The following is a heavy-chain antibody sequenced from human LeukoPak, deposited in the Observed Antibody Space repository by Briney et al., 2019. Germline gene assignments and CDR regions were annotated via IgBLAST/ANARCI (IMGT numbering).Heavy chain of an antibody. CDR1: GFTFTDYY. CDR2: ISSSGRTI. V-gene: IGHV3-11*04. CDR3: ARDGSSSWYFDF. J-gene: IGHJ4*02. Sequence: GGSLRLSCAASGFTFTDYYMSWIRQAPGKGLEWVSYISSSGRTIYYADSVRGRFTISRDNAKNSLYLQMNSLRAEDTAVYFCARDGSSSWYFDFWGQGTLVTVSS. D-gene: IGHD6-13*01.